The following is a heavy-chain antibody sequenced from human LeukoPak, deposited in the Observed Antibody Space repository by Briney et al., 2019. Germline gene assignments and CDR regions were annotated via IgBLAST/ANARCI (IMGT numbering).Heavy chain of an antibody. CDR2: IYHSGST. CDR3: ARTLQLEYSSSWAEFDY. Sequence: SETLSLTCAVSGGSITSSNWWSWFRQPPGKGLDGFGEIYHSGSTHYNPSLKSRGTLSVDKSTNPCSLYQRSVTAANTAVYYLARTLQLEYSSSWAEFDYWGQGTIVTVSS. CDR1: GGSITSSNW. D-gene: IGHD6-6*01. V-gene: IGHV4-4*02. J-gene: IGHJ4*02.